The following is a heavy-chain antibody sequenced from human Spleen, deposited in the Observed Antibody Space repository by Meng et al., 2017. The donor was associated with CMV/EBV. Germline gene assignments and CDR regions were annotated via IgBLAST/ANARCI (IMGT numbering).Heavy chain of an antibody. Sequence: SGGSVRSDSYYWSWIRQPPGKGLEWIGYIYYSGSTTYNPSLKSRVTISLDTSKSQFSLKLSSLTAADTAVYYCARWQQLARGWFDLWGQGTLVTVSS. V-gene: IGHV4-61*01. CDR2: IYYSGST. J-gene: IGHJ5*02. CDR1: GGSVRSDSYY. D-gene: IGHD6-13*01. CDR3: ARWQQLARGWFDL.